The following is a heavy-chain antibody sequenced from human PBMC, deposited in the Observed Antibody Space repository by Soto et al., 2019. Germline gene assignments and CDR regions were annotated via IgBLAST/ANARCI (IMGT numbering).Heavy chain of an antibody. J-gene: IGHJ5*02. Sequence: PSETLSLTCTVSGGSISSYYWSWILQPPGKGLEWIGYIYYSGSTNYNPSIKSRVTISVDTSKNQFSLKLSSVTAAATAVYYCARVPNIAARPDWFDPWGQGTLVTVSS. D-gene: IGHD6-6*01. CDR2: IYYSGST. CDR1: GGSISSYY. V-gene: IGHV4-59*01. CDR3: ARVPNIAARPDWFDP.